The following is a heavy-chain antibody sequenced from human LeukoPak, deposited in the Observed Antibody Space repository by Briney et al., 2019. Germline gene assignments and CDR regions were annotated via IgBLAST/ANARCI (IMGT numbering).Heavy chain of an antibody. Sequence: ASVKVSCKASGYTLTGYYMHWVRQAPGQGLEWMGRINPNSGGTNYAQKFQGRVTMTRDTSISTAYMELSRLRSDDTAVYYCAREKESSGLTLDLWGQGTMVTVSS. CDR3: AREKESSGLTLDL. V-gene: IGHV1-2*06. J-gene: IGHJ3*01. CDR1: GYTLTGYY. D-gene: IGHD3-22*01. CDR2: INPNSGGT.